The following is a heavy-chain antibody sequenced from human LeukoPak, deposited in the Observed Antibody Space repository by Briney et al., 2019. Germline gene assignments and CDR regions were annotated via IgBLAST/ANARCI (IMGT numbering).Heavy chain of an antibody. CDR2: INSDGSRT. V-gene: IGHV3-74*01. CDR3: ARETSGYYYKSYLDY. D-gene: IGHD3-22*01. Sequence: GGSPRLSCGASGFTFSNYWMHWVRQAPGKGLVWVSRINSDGSRTSYADSVKGRFTISRDNAKNTLYLQMNSLRAEDTAVYYCARETSGYYYKSYLDYWGQGTLVTVSS. J-gene: IGHJ4*02. CDR1: GFTFSNYW.